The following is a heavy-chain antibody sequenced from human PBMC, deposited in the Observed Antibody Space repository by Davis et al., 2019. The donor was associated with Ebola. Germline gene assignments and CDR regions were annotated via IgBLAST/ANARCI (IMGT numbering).Heavy chain of an antibody. CDR1: GFTFSSYS. Sequence: GGSLRLSCAASGFTFSSYSMNWVRQAPGKGLEWVSGINWNGGSTGYADSVKGRFTISRDNSKNTLYLQMNSLRAEDTAVYYCARGFGAAMYKYDVWGQGTTVTVSS. CDR2: INWNGGST. CDR3: ARGFGAAMYKYDV. D-gene: IGHD2-2*01. V-gene: IGHV3-20*04. J-gene: IGHJ6*02.